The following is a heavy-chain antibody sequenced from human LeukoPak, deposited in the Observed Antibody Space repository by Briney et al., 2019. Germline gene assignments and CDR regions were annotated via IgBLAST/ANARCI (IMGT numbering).Heavy chain of an antibody. CDR3: AREVGSSSSGFGY. Sequence: PSQTLSLTCTVSGGSISSGDYYWNWIRQHPGKGLEWIGYVYYSGSTHYNPSLQSRITISIDTSKNQFSLKLRSVTAADTAVYYCAREVGSSSSGFGYWGQGTLVAVSS. V-gene: IGHV4-31*03. CDR2: VYYSGST. D-gene: IGHD6-6*01. J-gene: IGHJ4*02. CDR1: GGSISSGDYY.